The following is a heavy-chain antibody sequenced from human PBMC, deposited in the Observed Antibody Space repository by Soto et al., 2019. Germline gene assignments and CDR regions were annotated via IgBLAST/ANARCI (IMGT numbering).Heavy chain of an antibody. CDR1: GGTFSSYA. D-gene: IGHD2-15*01. Sequence: QVPLVQSGAEVKKPGSSVKVSCKASGGTFSSYAISWVRQAPGQGLEWMGGIIPIFGTANYAQKFQGRVTITADESTSTAYMELSSLRSEDTAVYYCARESSLGYCSGGSCYDDWGQGTLVTVSS. CDR2: IIPIFGTA. V-gene: IGHV1-69*01. J-gene: IGHJ4*02. CDR3: ARESSLGYCSGGSCYDD.